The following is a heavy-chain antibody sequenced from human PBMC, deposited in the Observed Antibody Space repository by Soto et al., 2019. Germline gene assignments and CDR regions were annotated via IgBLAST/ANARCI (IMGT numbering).Heavy chain of an antibody. V-gene: IGHV1-3*01. CDR1: GYTFTSYA. CDR3: ARGPGGPDGPGDY. Sequence: QVQLVQSGAEVKKPGASVKVSCKASGYTFTSYAMHWVRQAPGQRLEWMGWINAGNGNTKYSQKLQGRVTITRDTSASTAYMELSSLRSADTAVYYCARGPGGPDGPGDYWGQGTLVTVSS. D-gene: IGHD2-15*01. J-gene: IGHJ4*02. CDR2: INAGNGNT.